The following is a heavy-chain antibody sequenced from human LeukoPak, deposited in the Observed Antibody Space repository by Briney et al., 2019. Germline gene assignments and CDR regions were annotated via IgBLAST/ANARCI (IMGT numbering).Heavy chain of an antibody. Sequence: GRSLGLSCAASGFTFSSYGMHWVRQAPGKGLEWVAVISYDGSNKYYADSVKGRFTISRDNSKNTLYLQMNSLRAEDTAVYYCAKGPLWELLPFGYWGQGTLVTVSS. CDR2: ISYDGSNK. D-gene: IGHD1-26*01. J-gene: IGHJ4*02. CDR3: AKGPLWELLPFGY. CDR1: GFTFSSYG. V-gene: IGHV3-30*18.